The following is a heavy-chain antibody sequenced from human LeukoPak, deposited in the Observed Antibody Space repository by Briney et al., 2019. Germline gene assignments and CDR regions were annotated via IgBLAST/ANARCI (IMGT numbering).Heavy chain of an antibody. D-gene: IGHD4-17*01. CDR1: GFTFRSYA. CDR2: ISGSGGST. CDR3: ARLRNTMTTPRFDY. J-gene: IGHJ4*02. Sequence: PGGSLRLSCAASGFTFRSYAMSWVLQAPGKGLEWVSAISGSGGSTDYADSVKGRFTIPRDNSKNTLYLQMSSLRADDTAVYYCARLRNTMTTPRFDYWGQGTLVTVSS. V-gene: IGHV3-23*01.